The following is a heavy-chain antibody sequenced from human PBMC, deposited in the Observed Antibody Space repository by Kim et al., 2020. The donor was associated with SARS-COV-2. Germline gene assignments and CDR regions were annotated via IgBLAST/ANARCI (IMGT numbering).Heavy chain of an antibody. CDR1: GYTFTSYY. Sequence: ASVKVSCKASGYTFTSYYMHWVRQAPGQGLEWMGIINPSGGSTSYAQKFQGRVTMTRDTSTSTVYMELSSLRSEDTAVYYCARALRPGISTITGYFDYWGQGTLVTVSS. J-gene: IGHJ4*02. V-gene: IGHV1-46*01. D-gene: IGHD2-2*01. CDR3: ARALRPGISTITGYFDY. CDR2: INPSGGST.